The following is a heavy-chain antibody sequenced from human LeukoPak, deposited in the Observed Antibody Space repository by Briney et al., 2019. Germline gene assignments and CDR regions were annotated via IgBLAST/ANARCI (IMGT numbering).Heavy chain of an antibody. CDR2: IYTSGST. CDR1: GGSISSYY. D-gene: IGHD3-10*01. V-gene: IGHV4-4*07. J-gene: IGHJ4*02. Sequence: SETLSLTCTVSGGSISSYYWSWIRQPAGKGLEWIGRIYTSGSTNYNPFLKSRVTISVDTSKNQFSLKLSSVTAADTAVYYCARGGVRGVIITAPFDYWGQGTLVTVSS. CDR3: ARGGVRGVIITAPFDY.